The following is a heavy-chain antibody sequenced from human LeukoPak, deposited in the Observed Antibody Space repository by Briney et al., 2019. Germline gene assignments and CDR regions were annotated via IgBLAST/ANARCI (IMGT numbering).Heavy chain of an antibody. V-gene: IGHV4-61*02. J-gene: IGHJ3*02. CDR1: GDSISSGNYY. Sequence: SQTLSLTCTVSGDSISSGNYYWTWIRRPAGKGLEWIGRIYTSGNTNYNPSLKSQVTISMDTSKNQFSLNLNSVTAADTAVYYCARDRAGDSFDIWGQGTMVTVSS. CDR3: ARDRAGDSFDI. CDR2: IYTSGNT. D-gene: IGHD7-27*01.